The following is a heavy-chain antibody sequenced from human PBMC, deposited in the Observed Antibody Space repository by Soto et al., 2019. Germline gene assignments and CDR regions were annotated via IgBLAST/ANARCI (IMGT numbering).Heavy chain of an antibody. CDR2: IIPILGIA. CDR1: GGTFSSYT. CDR3: ARSHMITFGGVIV. D-gene: IGHD3-16*02. Sequence: ASVKVSCKASGGTFSSYTISWVRQAPGQGLEWMGRIIPILGIANYAQKFQGRVTITADKSTSTAYMELSSLRSEDTAVYYCARSHMITFGGVIVWGQGTLVTVSS. V-gene: IGHV1-69*02. J-gene: IGHJ4*02.